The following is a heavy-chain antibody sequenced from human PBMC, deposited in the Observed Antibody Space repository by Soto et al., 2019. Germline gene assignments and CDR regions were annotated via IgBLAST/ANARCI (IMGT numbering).Heavy chain of an antibody. Sequence: SLRLSCAASGFTFSSYAMSWVRQAPGKGLEWVSAISGSGGSTYYADSVKGRFTISRDNSKNTLYLQMNSLRAEDTAVYYCAKDSGHIVTYSSSPVWCPGILVTVYS. D-gene: IGHD6-6*01. CDR2: ISGSGGST. CDR1: GFTFSSYA. V-gene: IGHV3-23*01. CDR3: AKDSGHIVTYSSSPV. J-gene: IGHJ4*02.